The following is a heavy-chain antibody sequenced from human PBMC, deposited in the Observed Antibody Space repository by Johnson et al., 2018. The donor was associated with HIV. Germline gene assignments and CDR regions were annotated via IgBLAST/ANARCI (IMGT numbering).Heavy chain of an antibody. CDR3: AKDQHGPLVPTVMRDDAFDI. Sequence: QVQLVESGGGVVQPGTSLRLSCAASGFTFSSYGIHWVRQAPGKGLEWVAFIWHDGRDVYYADSVKGRFTVSRDNSKNAVYLQMNSLGAGDTAVYYCAKDQHGPLVPTVMRDDAFDIWGQGTMVTVSP. D-gene: IGHD5-12*01. J-gene: IGHJ3*02. CDR1: GFTFSSYG. V-gene: IGHV3-33*03. CDR2: IWHDGRDV.